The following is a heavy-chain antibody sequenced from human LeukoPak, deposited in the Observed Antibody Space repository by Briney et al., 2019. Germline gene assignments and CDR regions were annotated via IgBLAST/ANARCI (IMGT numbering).Heavy chain of an antibody. V-gene: IGHV1-2*02. D-gene: IGHD3-3*01. Sequence: ASVKVSCKASGYTFTCYYMHWVRQAPGQGLEGMGWINPNSGGTNYAQKFQGRVTMTRDTSISTEYMEVSRLRADERAVYYCARGITIFGVVMTNFDYWGQGTLVTVSS. J-gene: IGHJ4*02. CDR1: GYTFTCYY. CDR3: ARGITIFGVVMTNFDY. CDR2: INPNSGGT.